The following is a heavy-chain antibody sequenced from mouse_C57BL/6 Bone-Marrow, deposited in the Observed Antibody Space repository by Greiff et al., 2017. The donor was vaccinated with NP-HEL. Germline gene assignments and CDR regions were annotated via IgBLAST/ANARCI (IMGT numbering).Heavy chain of an antibody. D-gene: IGHD1-1*01. Sequence: EVKLQESGGDLVKPGGSLKLSCAASGFTFSSYGMSWVRQTPDKRLEWVATISSGGSYTYYPDSVKGRFTISRDNAKNTLYLQMSSLKSEDTAMYYCASRGYYGSPYYAMDYWGQGTSVTVSS. CDR3: ASRGYYGSPYYAMDY. CDR2: ISSGGSYT. CDR1: GFTFSSYG. J-gene: IGHJ4*01. V-gene: IGHV5-6*01.